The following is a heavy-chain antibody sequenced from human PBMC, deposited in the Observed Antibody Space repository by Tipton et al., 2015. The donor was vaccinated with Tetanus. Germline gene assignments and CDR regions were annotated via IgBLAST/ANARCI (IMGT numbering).Heavy chain of an antibody. J-gene: IGHJ5*02. D-gene: IGHD2-15*01. V-gene: IGHV4-30-4*01. CDR3: ARSFSASQCGRTNCWANWFDP. Sequence: TLSLTCTVSGGSISSGDYYWSWIRQPPGKGLEWIGYIYYSGSTYYNPSLKSRVTISVDTSKNQFSLKLSSVTAADTAVYYCARSFSASQCGRTNCWANWFDPWGQGTLVTVSS. CDR2: IYYSGST. CDR1: GGSISSGDYY.